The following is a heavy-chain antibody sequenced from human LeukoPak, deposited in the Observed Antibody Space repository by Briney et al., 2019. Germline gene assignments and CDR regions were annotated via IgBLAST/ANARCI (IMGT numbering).Heavy chain of an antibody. CDR2: IWSDSSNK. Sequence: GGSLRLSCEASGFTLNHYGMHWVRQAPGKGLEWVAVIWSDSSNKFYADSVRGRFTISRDDSRKTLFLQMDSLTAEDTAVYYCAKDAQRGFDYSNSLEYWGRGTLVTVSS. CDR3: AKDAQRGFDYSNSLEY. J-gene: IGHJ4*02. D-gene: IGHD4-11*01. V-gene: IGHV3-33*06. CDR1: GFTLNHYG.